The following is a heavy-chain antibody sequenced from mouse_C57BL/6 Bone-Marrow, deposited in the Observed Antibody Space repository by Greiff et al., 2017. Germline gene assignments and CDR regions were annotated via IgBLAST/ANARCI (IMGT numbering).Heavy chain of an antibody. Sequence: EVQLQQSGPELVKPGASVKISCKASGYTFTDYYMNWVKQSHGKSLEWIGDINPNNGGTSYNQKFKGKATLTVDKSSSTAYMELRSLTSEDSAVYYCARWESPWIYYYGSYFDYWGQGTTLTVSS. D-gene: IGHD1-1*01. J-gene: IGHJ2*01. V-gene: IGHV1-26*01. CDR2: INPNNGGT. CDR1: GYTFTDYY. CDR3: ARWESPWIYYYGSYFDY.